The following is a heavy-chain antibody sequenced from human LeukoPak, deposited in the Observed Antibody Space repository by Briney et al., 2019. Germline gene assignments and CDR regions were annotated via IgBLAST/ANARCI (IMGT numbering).Heavy chain of an antibody. CDR2: ISYDGNKK. D-gene: IGHD3-22*01. CDR1: GFTFSRYG. CDR3: AKGFSSGPWDACDI. V-gene: IGHV3-30*18. J-gene: IGHJ3*02. Sequence: GGSLRHSCAASGFTFSRYGMHCVRHAPGKRLDSLAVISYDGNKKYYADSVKGRFTISRDSSKNMLYLQMNSLRVEDTAVYYCAKGFSSGPWDACDIWGQGTMVTVSA.